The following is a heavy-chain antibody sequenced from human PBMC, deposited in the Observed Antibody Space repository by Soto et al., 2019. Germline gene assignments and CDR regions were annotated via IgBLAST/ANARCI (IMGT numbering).Heavy chain of an antibody. CDR3: ARTLRGYSYAEFDY. V-gene: IGHV4-59*01. Sequence: PSETLSLTCAVSGGSISTYYWSWIRQPPGKGLEWIGYIYYSGSTNYSPSLKSRVTISVDTSKNQFSLKLSSVTAADTAVYYCARTLRGYSYAEFDYWGQGTLVTVSS. CDR1: GGSISTYY. J-gene: IGHJ4*02. CDR2: IYYSGST. D-gene: IGHD5-18*01.